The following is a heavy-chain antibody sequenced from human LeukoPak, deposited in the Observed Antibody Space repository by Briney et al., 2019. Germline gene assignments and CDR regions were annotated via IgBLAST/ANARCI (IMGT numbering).Heavy chain of an antibody. CDR1: GGSISNYY. J-gene: IGHJ4*02. Sequence: SETLSLTCTVSGGSISNYYWSWIRQPPGKGLEWIGFIYYSGTTHYNPSLKSRDTMSVATSNNQFSLRLSSVTAADTAIYYCARHSGASPHYFDYWGQGALVTVSS. CDR3: ARHSGASPHYFDY. D-gene: IGHD1-26*01. V-gene: IGHV4-59*08. CDR2: IYYSGTT.